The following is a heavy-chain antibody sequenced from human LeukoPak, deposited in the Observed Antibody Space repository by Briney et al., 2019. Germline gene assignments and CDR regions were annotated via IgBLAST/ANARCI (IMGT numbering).Heavy chain of an antibody. CDR2: IIPIFGTA. V-gene: IGHV1-69*05. D-gene: IGHD3-10*01. CDR1: GGTFSSYA. CDR3: ARALYYYGSGSYSDY. Sequence: SSVKVSCKASGGTFSSYAISWVRQAPGQGLEWMGRIIPIFGTANYAQKFQGRVTITTDESTSTAYMELSSLRSEDTAVYYCARALYYYGSGSYSDYWGQGTLVTVSS. J-gene: IGHJ4*02.